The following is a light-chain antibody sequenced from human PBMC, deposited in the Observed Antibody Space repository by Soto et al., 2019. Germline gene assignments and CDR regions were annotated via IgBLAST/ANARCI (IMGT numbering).Light chain of an antibody. CDR3: QPGHNWPLT. CDR1: QSISTE. Sequence: EIVMTQSPATLSVSPGERATLSCRASQSISTELAWYQQKPGQPPRLLIYSASTRATGVPARFTGSGSGSEFTLTISGLQSEDFAVYYCQPGHNWPLTFGQATRLEI. J-gene: IGKJ2*01. CDR2: SAS. V-gene: IGKV3-15*01.